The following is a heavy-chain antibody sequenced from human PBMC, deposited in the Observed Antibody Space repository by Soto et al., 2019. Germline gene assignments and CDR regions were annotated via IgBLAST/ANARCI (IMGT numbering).Heavy chain of an antibody. J-gene: IGHJ5*02. CDR2: ISGSGGST. Sequence: GGSLRLSCAASGFTFSSYAMSWVRQAPGKGLEWVSAISGSGGSTYYADSVKGRFTISRDNSKNTLYLQMNSLRAEDTAVYYCANAEFSEWPYNWFDPWGQGTLVTVSS. D-gene: IGHD3-3*01. CDR1: GFTFSSYA. V-gene: IGHV3-23*01. CDR3: ANAEFSEWPYNWFDP.